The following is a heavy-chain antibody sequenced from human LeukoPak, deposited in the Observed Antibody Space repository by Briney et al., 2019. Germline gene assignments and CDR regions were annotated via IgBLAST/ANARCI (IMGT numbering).Heavy chain of an antibody. J-gene: IGHJ5*02. D-gene: IGHD3-10*01. CDR3: ARVDGSGAFAP. CDR2: INHSGST. V-gene: IGHV4-34*01. CDR1: GGSFSGYY. Sequence: SETLSLTCAVYGGSFSGYYWSWIRQPPGKGLEWIGEINHSGSTNYNPSLKSRVTISVDTSKNQFSLKLSSVTAADTAVCYCARVDGSGAFAPWGQGTLVTVSS.